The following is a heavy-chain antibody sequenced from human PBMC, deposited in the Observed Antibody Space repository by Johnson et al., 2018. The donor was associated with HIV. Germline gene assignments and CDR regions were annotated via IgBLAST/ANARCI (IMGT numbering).Heavy chain of an antibody. CDR2: IGTKADT. CDR3: ARSLESHGPPDAFDM. D-gene: IGHD3-3*01. Sequence: VQVVESGGGLVQPGGSTRLSCVASGFAFSTYDMHWVRQVPGKGLQWVAAIGTKADTYYPASVKGRFTISRDNSKNTLYLQMNSLRAEDTAVYYCARSLESHGPPDAFDMWGQGTMVTVSS. CDR1: GFAFSTYD. J-gene: IGHJ3*02. V-gene: IGHV3-13*01.